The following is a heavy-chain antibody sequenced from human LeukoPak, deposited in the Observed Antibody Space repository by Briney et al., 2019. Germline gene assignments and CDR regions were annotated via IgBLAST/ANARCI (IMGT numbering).Heavy chain of an antibody. Sequence: SETLSLTCTVSGASISSYYWGWIRQPPGKGLEYIGSIYHSGSTYYNPSLKSRVTISVDTSKNQFSLKLSSVTAADTAVYYCGRHTSLTTVTFWGQGTLVTVSS. CDR3: GRHTSLTTVTF. J-gene: IGHJ4*02. D-gene: IGHD4-17*01. V-gene: IGHV4-39*01. CDR2: IYHSGST. CDR1: GASISSYY.